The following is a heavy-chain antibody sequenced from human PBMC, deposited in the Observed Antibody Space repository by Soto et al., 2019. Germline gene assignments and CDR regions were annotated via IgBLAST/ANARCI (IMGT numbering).Heavy chain of an antibody. CDR2: INTSIDNK. Sequence: ASVKVSCKASGYTFTNYGISWVRQAPGEGLEWVGWINTSIDNKLYAQKLQGRLTLTTDTSTSTAYMDLTTLRSDDTAVYFCARDPGAASFDFWAQGTLVTVSS. V-gene: IGHV1-18*01. D-gene: IGHD2-15*01. CDR1: GYTFTNYG. J-gene: IGHJ4*02. CDR3: ARDPGAASFDF.